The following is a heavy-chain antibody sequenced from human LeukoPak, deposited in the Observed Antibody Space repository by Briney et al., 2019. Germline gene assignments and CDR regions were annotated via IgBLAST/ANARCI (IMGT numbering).Heavy chain of an antibody. Sequence: GGSLRLSCAASGFTFSSYAMHWVRQAPGKGLEWGAVISYDGSNKYYADSVKGRFTISRDNSKNTLYLQMNSLRAEDTAVYYCARGKNIWNYRSWFDSWGQETLVTVFS. CDR3: ARGKNIWNYRSWFDS. V-gene: IGHV3-30*04. CDR1: GFTFSSYA. J-gene: IGHJ5*01. D-gene: IGHD1-7*01. CDR2: ISYDGSNK.